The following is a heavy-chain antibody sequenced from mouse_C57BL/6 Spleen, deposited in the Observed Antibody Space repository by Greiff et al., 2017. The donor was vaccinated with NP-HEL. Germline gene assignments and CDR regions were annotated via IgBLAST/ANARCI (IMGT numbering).Heavy chain of an antibody. Sequence: QVQLQQSGAELVKPGASVKISCKASGYAFSIYWMNWVKQRPGKGLEWIGQIYPGDGDTNYNGKFKGKATLTADKSSSTAYMQLSSLTSEDSAVYFCARKDGSSLFDYWGQGTTLTVSS. V-gene: IGHV1-80*01. J-gene: IGHJ2*01. D-gene: IGHD1-1*01. CDR3: ARKDGSSLFDY. CDR2: IYPGDGDT. CDR1: GYAFSIYW.